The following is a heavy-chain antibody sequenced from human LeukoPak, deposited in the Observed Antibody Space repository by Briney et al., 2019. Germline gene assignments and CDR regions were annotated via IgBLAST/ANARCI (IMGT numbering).Heavy chain of an antibody. CDR3: ARGRSLHDPYDINDY. CDR2: ISGYNGNT. J-gene: IGHJ4*02. CDR1: GYTFTSYG. D-gene: IGHD3-22*01. V-gene: IGHV1-18*01. Sequence: GASVKVSCKASGYTFTSYGITWVRQAPGQGLEWMGWISGYNGNTNYAQKLQGRATMTTDTSTSTAYMELRSLRSDDTAVYYCARGRSLHDPYDINDYWGQGTLVTVSS.